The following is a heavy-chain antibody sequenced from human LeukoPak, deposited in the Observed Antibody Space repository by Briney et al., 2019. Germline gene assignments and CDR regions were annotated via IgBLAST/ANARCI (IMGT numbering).Heavy chain of an antibody. J-gene: IGHJ4*02. CDR1: GGTFSTYV. D-gene: IGHD7-27*01. CDR3: ARDLMGVGPVLGTAPFDY. CDR2: VIPLFGKA. V-gene: IGHV1-69*01. Sequence: PGSSVTVSCKASGGTFSTYVITWVRQAPGQGLEWMGGVIPLFGKANYAQKFLGRVTITADESTTTGYMELSSLRSEDAAVYYCARDLMGVGPVLGTAPFDYWGQGTLVTVSS.